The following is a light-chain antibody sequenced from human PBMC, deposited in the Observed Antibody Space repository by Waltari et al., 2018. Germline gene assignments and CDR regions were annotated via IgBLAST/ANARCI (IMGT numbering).Light chain of an antibody. J-gene: IGLJ3*02. V-gene: IGLV1-47*01. Sequence: NIGSNHVFWYQQLPGAAPKLLIYRTHERPSGVPDRFSGSKSGTSASLAISGLQSGDEGDYYCAAWDDNLSGPWVFGGGTKLTVL. CDR2: RTH. CDR1: NIGSNH. CDR3: AAWDDNLSGPWV.